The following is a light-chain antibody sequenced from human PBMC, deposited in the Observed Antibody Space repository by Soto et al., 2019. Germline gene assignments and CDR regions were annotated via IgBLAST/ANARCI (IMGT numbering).Light chain of an antibody. CDR2: GAS. Sequence: IVLTQSPATLSLSPGERATLSCSASQSISSNYLAWYQQKPGQAPRLLIYGASTRATGIPARFSGSGSGTEFTLTISSLQSEDFAVYYCQQYNNWPQLTCGGGTKGDIK. CDR3: QQYNNWPQLT. J-gene: IGKJ4*01. CDR1: QSISSN. V-gene: IGKV3-15*01.